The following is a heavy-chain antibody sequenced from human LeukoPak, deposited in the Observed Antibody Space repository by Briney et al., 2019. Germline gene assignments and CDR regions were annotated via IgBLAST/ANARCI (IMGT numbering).Heavy chain of an antibody. Sequence: PSETLSLTCAVYGGSFSGYYWSWIRQPPGKGLEWIGEINHSGSTNYNPSLKSRVTISVDTSKNQFSLKLSSVTAADTAVYYCAKGLERGYGHEGGFANWGQGTRV. CDR1: GGSFSGYY. J-gene: IGHJ4*02. CDR3: AKGLERGYGHEGGFAN. V-gene: IGHV4-34*01. D-gene: IGHD5-12*01. CDR2: INHSGST.